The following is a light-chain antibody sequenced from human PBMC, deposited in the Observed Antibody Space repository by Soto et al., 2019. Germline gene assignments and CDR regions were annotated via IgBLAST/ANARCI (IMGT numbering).Light chain of an antibody. CDR3: ATWDYSLTGEV. J-gene: IGLJ2*01. Sequence: QSVLAQPPSVSAAPGQRVTISCSGSSSNIGNNYVSWYQQLPGTAPKLLIYDNNKRPSGIPDRFSGSKSGTSGTLDITGLQTGEEADYYRATWDYSLTGEVFGGGTK. CDR2: DNN. V-gene: IGLV1-51*01. CDR1: SSNIGNNY.